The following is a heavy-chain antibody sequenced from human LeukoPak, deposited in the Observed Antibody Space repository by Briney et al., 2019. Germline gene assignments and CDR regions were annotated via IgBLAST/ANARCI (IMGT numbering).Heavy chain of an antibody. CDR2: TYYRSKWYD. CDR3: VRYSSSSGWFDP. V-gene: IGHV6-1*01. Sequence: SQTLSLTCAISGDSVSSNSATWNWIRQSPSRGLEWLGRTYYRSKWYDDYAVSVKSRITINPDTSKNQFSLLLNSVTPEYTAVYYCVRYSSSSGWFDPWGQGILVTVSS. D-gene: IGHD6-6*01. J-gene: IGHJ5*02. CDR1: GDSVSSNSAT.